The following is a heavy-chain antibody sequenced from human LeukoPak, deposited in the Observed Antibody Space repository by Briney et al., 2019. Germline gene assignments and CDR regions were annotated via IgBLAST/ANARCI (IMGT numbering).Heavy chain of an antibody. CDR3: AREGIVGATTH. J-gene: IGHJ4*02. V-gene: IGHV3-11*04. CDR1: GFTFSDNY. Sequence: GGSLRLSCAASGFTFSDNYMNWIRQAPGKGLEWVSYISNSGSTTYRADSVKGRFTISRDNSKNSLYLQMNSLGVEDTAVYYCAREGIVGATTHWGQGILVTVSS. CDR2: ISNSGSTT. D-gene: IGHD1-26*01.